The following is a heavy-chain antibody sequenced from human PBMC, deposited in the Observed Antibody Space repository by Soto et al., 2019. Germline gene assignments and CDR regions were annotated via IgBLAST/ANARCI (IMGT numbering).Heavy chain of an antibody. Sequence: SETLSLTCAVYGGSFSGYYWSWIRQPPGKGLEWIGEINHSGSTNYNPSLKSRVTIAIDTSKSQFSLSLSSVTAADTAVYYCARSLVVAAKDYFDYWGQGTLVTVSS. V-gene: IGHV4-34*01. J-gene: IGHJ4*02. CDR3: ARSLVVAAKDYFDY. D-gene: IGHD2-15*01. CDR1: GGSFSGYY. CDR2: INHSGST.